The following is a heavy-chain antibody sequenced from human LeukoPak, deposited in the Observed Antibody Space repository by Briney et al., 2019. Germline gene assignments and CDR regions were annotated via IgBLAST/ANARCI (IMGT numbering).Heavy chain of an antibody. CDR2: IKQDGSEK. CDR1: GFTFSSYW. D-gene: IGHD3-10*01. V-gene: IGHV3-7*03. Sequence: GGSLRLSCAASGFTFSSYWMSWVGQAPGKGLEWVANIKQDGSEKYYVDSVKGRFTISRDNAKNSLYLQMNSLRAEDTAVYYCASYWYYYGSGIDYWGQGTLVTVSS. J-gene: IGHJ4*02. CDR3: ASYWYYYGSGIDY.